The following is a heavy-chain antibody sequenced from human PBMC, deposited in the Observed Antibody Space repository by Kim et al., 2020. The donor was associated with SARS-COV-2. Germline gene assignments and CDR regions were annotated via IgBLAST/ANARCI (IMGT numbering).Heavy chain of an antibody. Sequence: SETLSLTCTVSGGSISSYYWSWIRQPPGKGLEWIGYIYYSGSTNYNPSLKSRVTISVDTSKNQFSLKLSSVTAADTAVYYCARSPRGYSYGYGLPAEYFQHWGQGTLVTVSS. CDR1: GGSISSYY. D-gene: IGHD5-18*01. J-gene: IGHJ1*01. CDR3: ARSPRGYSYGYGLPAEYFQH. V-gene: IGHV4-59*13. CDR2: IYYSGST.